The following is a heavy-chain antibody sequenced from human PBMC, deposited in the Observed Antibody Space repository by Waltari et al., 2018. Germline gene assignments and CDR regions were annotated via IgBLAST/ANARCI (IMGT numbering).Heavy chain of an antibody. V-gene: IGHV3-48*01. CDR2: ISSSSSTI. CDR3: ARDADIVATHDVDY. D-gene: IGHD5-12*01. J-gene: IGHJ4*02. CDR1: GFTFSSYS. Sequence: EVQLVESGGGLVQPGGSLRLSCAASGFTFSSYSMNWVRQAPGKGLEWVSYISSSSSTIYYADSVKGRFTISRDNAKNSLYLQMNSLRAEDTAVYYCARDADIVATHDVDYWGQGTLVTVSS.